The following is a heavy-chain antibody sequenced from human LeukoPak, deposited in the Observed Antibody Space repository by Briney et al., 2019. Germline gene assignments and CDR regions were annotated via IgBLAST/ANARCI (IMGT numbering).Heavy chain of an antibody. CDR3: ARRHSSGWFYY. V-gene: IGHV4-38-2*02. D-gene: IGHD6-19*01. CDR2: IYRSGST. J-gene: IGHJ4*02. Sequence: KPSETLSLTCTVSGYSISNGYYWDWIRQPPGRGLEWIGNIYRSGSTSYNPSLKSRVTISVDTSKNQFSLKVNSVTAADTAVYYCARRHSSGWFYYWGQGTLSPSPQ. CDR1: GYSISNGYY.